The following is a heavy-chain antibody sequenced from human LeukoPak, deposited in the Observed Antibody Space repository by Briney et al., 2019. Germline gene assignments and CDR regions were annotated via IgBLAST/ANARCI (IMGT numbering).Heavy chain of an antibody. Sequence: SQTPSLTCTVSGGSISSGSFYWTWIRQPAGKGLEWIGRIYTSGSTDYNPSLKSRVTISVDTSKNQFSLRLSSVTAADTAVYYCARDSRGAGPDFDYWGQGTLVTVSP. CDR3: ARDSRGAGPDFDY. CDR1: GGSISSGSFY. CDR2: IYTSGST. V-gene: IGHV4-61*02. J-gene: IGHJ4*02. D-gene: IGHD6-19*01.